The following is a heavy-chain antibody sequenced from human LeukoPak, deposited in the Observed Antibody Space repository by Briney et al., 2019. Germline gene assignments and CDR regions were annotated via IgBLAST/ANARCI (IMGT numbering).Heavy chain of an antibody. J-gene: IGHJ4*02. D-gene: IGHD6-6*01. CDR3: AREMGQYSSSYFDY. CDR2: ISYDGSNK. CDR1: GFTFSSYA. V-gene: IGHV3-30-3*01. Sequence: GGSLRLSCAASGFTFSSYAMHWVRQAPGKGLEWVAVISYDGSNKYYADSVKGRFTISRDNSKNTLYLQMNSPRAEDTAVYYCAREMGQYSSSYFDYWGQGTLVTVSS.